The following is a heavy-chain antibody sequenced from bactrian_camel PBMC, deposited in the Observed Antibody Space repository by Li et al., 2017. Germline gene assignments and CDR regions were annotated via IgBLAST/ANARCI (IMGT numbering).Heavy chain of an antibody. D-gene: IGHD1*01. Sequence: SNCMAWFRQAPGKGLEWVATSDSDDRNTYYADSVKGRFTISQDNAKNTVYLQMNSLKPDDTAVYYCAARKYCRNGICFTEGPLDYWGQGTQVTVS. V-gene: IGHV3-2*01. CDR2: SDSDDRNT. J-gene: IGHJ4*01. CDR1: SNC. CDR3: AARKYCRNGICFTEGPLDY.